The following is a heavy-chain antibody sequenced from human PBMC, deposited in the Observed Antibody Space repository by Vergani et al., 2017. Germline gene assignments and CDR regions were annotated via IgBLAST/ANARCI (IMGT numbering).Heavy chain of an antibody. Sequence: QVQLVESGGGLVKPGGSLRLSCAASGFTFSDYYMSWIRQAPGKGLEWVSYISSSSSYTNYADSVKGRFTISRDNAKNSLYLQMNSLRAEETAVYYCARLGRASYYGMDVWGQGTTVTVSS. J-gene: IGHJ6*02. D-gene: IGHD5-24*01. V-gene: IGHV3-11*05. CDR2: ISSSSSYT. CDR3: ARLGRASYYGMDV. CDR1: GFTFSDYY.